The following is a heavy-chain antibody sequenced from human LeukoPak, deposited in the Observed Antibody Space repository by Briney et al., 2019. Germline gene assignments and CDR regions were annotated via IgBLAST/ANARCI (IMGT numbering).Heavy chain of an antibody. V-gene: IGHV1-2*02. CDR2: INPNSGGT. CDR3: ASWGSSWDGIFDY. CDR1: GYTFTGYY. D-gene: IGHD6-13*01. Sequence: ASVKVSCKASGYTFTGYYMHWVRQAPGQGLEWMGWINPNSGGTNYAQKFQGRVTMTRDTSISTAYMELSRLRSDDTAVCYCASWGSSWDGIFDYWGQGTLVTVSS. J-gene: IGHJ4*02.